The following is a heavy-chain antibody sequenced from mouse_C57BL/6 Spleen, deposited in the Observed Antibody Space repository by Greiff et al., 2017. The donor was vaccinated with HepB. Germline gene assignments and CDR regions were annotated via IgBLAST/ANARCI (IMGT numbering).Heavy chain of an antibody. J-gene: IGHJ1*03. CDR3: ARREGITTVVATYWYFDV. D-gene: IGHD1-1*01. V-gene: IGHV1-81*01. CDR1: GYTFTSYG. Sequence: QVQLKESGAELARPGASVKLSCKASGYTFTSYGISWVKQRTGQGLEWIGEIYPRSGNTYYNEKFKGKATLTADKSSSTAYMELRSLTSEDSAVYFCARREGITTVVATYWYFDVWGTGTTITVSS. CDR2: IYPRSGNT.